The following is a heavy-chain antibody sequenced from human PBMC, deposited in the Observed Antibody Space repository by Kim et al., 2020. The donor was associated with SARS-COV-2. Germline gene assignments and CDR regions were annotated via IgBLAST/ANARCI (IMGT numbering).Heavy chain of an antibody. J-gene: IGHJ4*02. D-gene: IGHD3-10*01. CDR3: AREQSYYGSGSPID. V-gene: IGHV1-18*01. Sequence: ASVKVSCKASGYTFTSYGISWVRQAPGQGLEWMGWISAYNGNTNYAQKLQGRVTMTTDTSTSTAYMELRSLRSDDTAVYYCAREQSYYGSGSPIDWGQGTLVTVSS. CDR2: ISAYNGNT. CDR1: GYTFTSYG.